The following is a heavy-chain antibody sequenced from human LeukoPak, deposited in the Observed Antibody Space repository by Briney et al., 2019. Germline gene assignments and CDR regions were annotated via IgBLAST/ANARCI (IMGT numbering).Heavy chain of an antibody. V-gene: IGHV4-34*01. Sequence: KASETLSLTCAVYGGSFSGYYWSWIRQPPGKGLEWIGEINHSGSTNYNPSLKSRVTISVDTSKNQFSLKLSSVTAADTAVYYCARRVPYIPIRGVRYYYYYMDVWGKGTTVTISS. CDR1: GGSFSGYY. CDR3: ARRVPYIPIRGVRYYYYYMDV. J-gene: IGHJ6*03. D-gene: IGHD2-2*02. CDR2: INHSGST.